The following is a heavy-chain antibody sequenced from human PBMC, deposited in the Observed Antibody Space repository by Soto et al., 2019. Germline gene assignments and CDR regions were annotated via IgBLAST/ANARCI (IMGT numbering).Heavy chain of an antibody. CDR2: IIPKYGTT. V-gene: IGHV1-69*01. D-gene: IGHD2-2*01. Sequence: QVQLMQSGAEVTKPGSSVKVSCKASGGPFNTFGISWVRQAPGQGLEWMGGIIPKYGTTNYARRFQGRVTITADESTTIAYLELRRLRHDDTAIYYCARTRQRRPVFYVDYWGQGTPISVTS. CDR3: ARTRQRRPVFYVDY. J-gene: IGHJ4*02. CDR1: GGPFNTFG.